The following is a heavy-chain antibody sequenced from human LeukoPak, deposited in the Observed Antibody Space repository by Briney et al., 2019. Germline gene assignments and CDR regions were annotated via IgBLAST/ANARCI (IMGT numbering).Heavy chain of an antibody. Sequence: GSVRVSCKASGYTFTSYGISCVPQTPGQRVEWRGWISAYNGNTNYAQTLQGRVTITTDTSTSTAYMELRRLRSDNPAVYNGARDLFTYYYGSGSSSPYYMDVWGKGTTVTVSS. D-gene: IGHD3-10*01. CDR3: ARDLFTYYYGSGSSSPYYMDV. CDR2: ISAYNGNT. J-gene: IGHJ6*03. CDR1: GYTFTSYG. V-gene: IGHV1-18*01.